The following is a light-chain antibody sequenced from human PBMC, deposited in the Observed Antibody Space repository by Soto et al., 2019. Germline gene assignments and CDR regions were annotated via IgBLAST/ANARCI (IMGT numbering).Light chain of an antibody. J-gene: IGKJ2*01. Sequence: AIQMTQSPSSLSASVGDRVTITCRASQDIRNDLGWFQQKPGKAPRLLIYGACNLQSGVPSRFSGSGSGTDFTLTISSLQPEDFATYYCLQDYNHPFTFGQGTKLEIK. CDR3: LQDYNHPFT. V-gene: IGKV1-6*01. CDR1: QDIRND. CDR2: GAC.